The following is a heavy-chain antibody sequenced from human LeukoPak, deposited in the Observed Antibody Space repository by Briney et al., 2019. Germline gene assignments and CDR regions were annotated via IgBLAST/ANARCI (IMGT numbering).Heavy chain of an antibody. J-gene: IGHJ4*02. D-gene: IGHD1-1*01. CDR1: GFIFSTSW. CDR2: IRRDGGEI. Sequence: GGSLRLSCAASGFIFSTSWMTWVRQAPGKGLEWVANIRRDGGEIYYMDSVKGRFAISRDNAKNSLYLQMNSLRVEDTAVYYCVRDGDDWNDFDHWGQGTLVTVSS. V-gene: IGHV3-7*01. CDR3: VRDGDDWNDFDH.